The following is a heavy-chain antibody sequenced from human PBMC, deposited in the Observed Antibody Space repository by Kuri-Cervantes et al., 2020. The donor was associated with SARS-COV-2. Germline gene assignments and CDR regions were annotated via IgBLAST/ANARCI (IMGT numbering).Heavy chain of an antibody. J-gene: IGHJ4*02. D-gene: IGHD6-13*01. V-gene: IGHV1-8*01. CDR2: MNPNSGNT. CDR1: GYTFTSYD. CDR3: ATVAAALRRHPVDY. Sequence: SVTVSCKASGYTFTSYDINWVRQATGQGLEWMGWMNPNSGNTGYAQKFQGRVTMTRNTSISTAYMELSSLRSEDTAGYYCATVAAALRRHPVDYWGQGTLVTVSS.